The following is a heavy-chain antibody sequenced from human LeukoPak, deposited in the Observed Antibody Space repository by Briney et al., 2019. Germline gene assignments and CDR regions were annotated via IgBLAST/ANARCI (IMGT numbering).Heavy chain of an antibody. CDR3: ARGIAAAGTALYN. V-gene: IGHV3-53*01. CDR1: GFTFSSNY. J-gene: IGHJ4*02. CDR2: IYSDGST. Sequence: PGGSLRLSCAVSGFTFSSNYMSWVRQAPGKGLEWVSVIYSDGSTYSADSVKGRFTISRDNSKNTLYLQINSLRAEDTAMYYCARGIAAAGTALYNWGQGTLLTVSS. D-gene: IGHD6-13*01.